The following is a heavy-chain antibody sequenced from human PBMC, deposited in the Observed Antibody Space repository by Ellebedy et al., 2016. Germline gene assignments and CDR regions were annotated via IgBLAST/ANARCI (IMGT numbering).Heavy chain of an antibody. J-gene: IGHJ5*02. D-gene: IGHD3-10*01. Sequence: SETLSLTCSVSGASISTSRWWSWVRQPPGKGPEWIGEIYHSENTNYRPSLMSRITISLDKSKNQFSLTLSSVTAADTAVYYCARHRGVIKSGAFDPWGQGALVTVSS. CDR3: ARHRGVIKSGAFDP. CDR1: GASISTSRW. CDR2: IYHSENT. V-gene: IGHV4-4*02.